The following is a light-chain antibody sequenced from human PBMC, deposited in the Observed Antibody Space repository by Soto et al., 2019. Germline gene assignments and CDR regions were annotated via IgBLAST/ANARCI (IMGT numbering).Light chain of an antibody. CDR2: DAS. CDR3: QQRDNCPLT. V-gene: IGKV3-11*01. J-gene: IGKJ3*01. CDR1: QSVGSY. Sequence: EIVLTQSPATLSLSPGERATLSCRASQSVGSYLAWFQQRPGQAPRLVIHDASKRATGIPARFSGSGSGTDFRLTISGLEPEVFAVYYCQQRDNCPLTFGPGTTVDIK.